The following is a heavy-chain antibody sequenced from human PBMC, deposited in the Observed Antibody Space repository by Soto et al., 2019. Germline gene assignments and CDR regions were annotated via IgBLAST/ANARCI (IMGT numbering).Heavy chain of an antibody. J-gene: IGHJ6*02. Sequence: GASVKVSCKASGGTFSSYAISWVRQAPGQGLEWMGGIIPIFGTANYAQKFQGRVTITADESTSTAYMELSSLRSEDTAVYYCARWYSSVWYRYGMDVWGQGTTVTVSS. V-gene: IGHV1-69*13. CDR2: IIPIFGTA. D-gene: IGHD6-19*01. CDR3: ARWYSSVWYRYGMDV. CDR1: GGTFSSYA.